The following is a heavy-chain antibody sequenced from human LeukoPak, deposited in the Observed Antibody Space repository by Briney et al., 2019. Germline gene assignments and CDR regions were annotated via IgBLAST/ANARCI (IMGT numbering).Heavy chain of an antibody. V-gene: IGHV3-23*01. D-gene: IGHD3-10*01. CDR3: ARKAYYGSGSYYGYFDY. CDR2: ISGSGGST. CDR1: GFTFSSYA. Sequence: SGGSLRLSCATSGFTFSSYAIMWVRQAPGKGLEWVSVISGSGGSTYYADSVKGRFTISRDNSKNTLYLQMNSLRAEDTAVYYCARKAYYGSGSYYGYFDYWGQGTLVTVSS. J-gene: IGHJ4*02.